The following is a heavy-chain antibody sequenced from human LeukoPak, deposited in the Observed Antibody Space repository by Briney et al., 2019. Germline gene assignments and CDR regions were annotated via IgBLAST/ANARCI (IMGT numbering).Heavy chain of an antibody. V-gene: IGHV4-34*01. CDR1: GGSFSGYY. Sequence: PSETLSLTCAVYGGSFSGYYWSWIRQPPGKGLEWIGEINHSGSTNYNPSLKSRVTISVDTSKNQFSLKLSSVTAADTAVYYCARYIVVVPAANTVPYYFDYWGQGTLVTVSS. J-gene: IGHJ4*02. CDR2: INHSGST. D-gene: IGHD2-2*01. CDR3: ARYIVVVPAANTVPYYFDY.